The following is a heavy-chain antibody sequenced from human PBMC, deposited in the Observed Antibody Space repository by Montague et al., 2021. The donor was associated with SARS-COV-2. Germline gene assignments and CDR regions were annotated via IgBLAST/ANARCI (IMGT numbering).Heavy chain of an antibody. J-gene: IGHJ3*02. V-gene: IGHV4-39*01. Sequence: SETLSLTCTVSGGSISRSSYYWGWIRQPPGKGLEWIGSFYYSASTYYNPSPKSRVTISVDTSKNQFSVKLSSVTAADTAVYYCAGADGSGPGSDAFDSWGQGTMVTVSS. CDR1: GGSISRSSYY. CDR3: AGADGSGPGSDAFDS. CDR2: FYYSAST. D-gene: IGHD3-10*01.